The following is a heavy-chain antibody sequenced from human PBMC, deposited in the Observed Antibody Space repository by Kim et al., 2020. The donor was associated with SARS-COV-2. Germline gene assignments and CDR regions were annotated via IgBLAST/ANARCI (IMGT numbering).Heavy chain of an antibody. Sequence: KSRVTISVDTSKNQFSLKLSSVTAADTAVYYCARGAYDFWSGYSRVAFDIWGQGTMVTVSS. J-gene: IGHJ3*02. D-gene: IGHD3-3*01. V-gene: IGHV4-59*09. CDR3: ARGAYDFWSGYSRVAFDI.